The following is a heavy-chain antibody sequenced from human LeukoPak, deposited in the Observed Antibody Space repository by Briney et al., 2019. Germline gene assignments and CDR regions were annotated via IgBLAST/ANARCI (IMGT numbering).Heavy chain of an antibody. Sequence: GGSLRLSCAASGFTVSSNYMSWVRQAPGKGLEWVGRIRNKVDSYTTEYAASVKGRFTISRDDSKNSLYLQMNSLKTEDTAVYYCVRGHYDMDVWGQGTTVTVSS. CDR2: IRNKVDSYTT. V-gene: IGHV3-72*01. CDR3: VRGHYDMDV. CDR1: GFTVSSNY. J-gene: IGHJ6*02.